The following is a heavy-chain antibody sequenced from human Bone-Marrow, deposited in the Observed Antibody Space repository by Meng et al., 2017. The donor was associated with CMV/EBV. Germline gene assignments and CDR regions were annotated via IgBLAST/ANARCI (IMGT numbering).Heavy chain of an antibody. V-gene: IGHV6-1*01. CDR2: TYYRSKWYN. CDR3: ARGHVGVVPFDGMDV. J-gene: IGHJ6*02. D-gene: IGHD3-3*01. Sequence: SETLSLTFAISGDSVSSNSAAWNWTRQSPSRGLEWLGRTYYRSKWYNDYAVSVKSRITINPDTSKNQFSLQLNSVTPEDTAVYYCARGHVGVVPFDGMDVWGQGTTVTVSS. CDR1: GDSVSSNSAA.